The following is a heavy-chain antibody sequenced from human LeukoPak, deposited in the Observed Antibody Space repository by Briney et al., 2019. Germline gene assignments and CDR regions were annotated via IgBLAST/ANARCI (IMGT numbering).Heavy chain of an antibody. CDR3: AKQEGALIENWCFDH. CDR2: IEKNAGGA. Sequence: PGGSLRLSCAASGFTFSDFAMSWVRLAPGKGLEWVSSIEKNAGGAYYADSVKGRFTVSRDNSKNTLYLRMSSLRVEDTALYYCAKQEGALIENWCFDHWGLGTLVTVSS. CDR1: GFTFSDFA. D-gene: IGHD1-26*01. V-gene: IGHV3-23*01. J-gene: IGHJ4*02.